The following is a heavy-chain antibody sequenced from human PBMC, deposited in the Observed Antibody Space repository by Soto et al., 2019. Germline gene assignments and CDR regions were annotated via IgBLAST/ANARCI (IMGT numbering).Heavy chain of an antibody. CDR1: GITFSDCY. J-gene: IGHJ6*02. CDR3: ARVRFGQWGYAMDV. D-gene: IGHD3-10*01. Sequence: QVQLVESGGGLVKPGGSLRLSCAASGITFSDCYMNWIRQAPGKGLEWVSYMSSRGDSINYAGSVRGRFTVSRDNAKNSLYLQMNSLRAEDTAMYYCARVRFGQWGYAMDVWGQGTTVTVSS. CDR2: MSSRGDSI. V-gene: IGHV3-11*01.